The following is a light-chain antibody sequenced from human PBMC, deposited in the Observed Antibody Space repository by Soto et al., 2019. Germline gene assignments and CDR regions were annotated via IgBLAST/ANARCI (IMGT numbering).Light chain of an antibody. J-gene: IGKJ5*01. Sequence: EIVMTQSPATLSVSPGERATLSCRASQSISSKLAWYQHKPGQAPRLLIYEASSRATGIPDRFSGGGSGTDFTLSISKVEPEDFAVYYCQQYGRPPRATFGQGTRLEIK. V-gene: IGKV3-20*01. CDR2: EAS. CDR3: QQYGRPPRAT. CDR1: QSISSK.